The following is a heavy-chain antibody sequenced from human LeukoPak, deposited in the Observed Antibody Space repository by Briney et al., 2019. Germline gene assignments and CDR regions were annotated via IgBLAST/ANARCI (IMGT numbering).Heavy chain of an antibody. CDR1: GYTFTSYD. D-gene: IGHD4-11*01. V-gene: IGHV1-8*01. J-gene: IGHJ5*02. CDR3: ARGSQSHNWFDP. Sequence: ASVKVSCKASGYTFTSYDINWVRQATGQGLEWMGWMNPNSGNTGYAQKFQGRVTMTRNTSISTAYMELSSLRSEDTAVYYCARGSQSHNWFDPWGQGTLVTVSP. CDR2: MNPNSGNT.